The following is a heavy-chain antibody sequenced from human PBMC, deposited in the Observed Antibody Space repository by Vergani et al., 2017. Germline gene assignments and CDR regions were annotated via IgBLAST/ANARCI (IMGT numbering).Heavy chain of an antibody. J-gene: IGHJ6*02. CDR2: ITSSSSYI. CDR1: GFTFSSYS. D-gene: IGHD5-24*01. Sequence: EVQLVESGGGLVKPGGSLRLSCAASGFTFSSYSMHWVRQAPGKGLEWVSSITSSSSYIYYADSMKGRFTISRDSAKNSLYLQMNSLRAEDTAVYYCARGTPGAQNFNYYGIGVWGQGTTVTVSS. CDR3: ARGTPGAQNFNYYGIGV. V-gene: IGHV3-21*01.